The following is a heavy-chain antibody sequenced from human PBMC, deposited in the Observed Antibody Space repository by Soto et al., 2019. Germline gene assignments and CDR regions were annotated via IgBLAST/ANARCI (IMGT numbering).Heavy chain of an antibody. J-gene: IGHJ4*02. Sequence: GASVKVSCKASGYTFTSYGISWLRQAPGQGLEWMGWISAYNGNTNYAQKLQGRVTMTTDTSTSTAYMELRSLRSDDTAVYYCARVGQQLVLGYFDYWGQGTLVTVSS. CDR3: ARVGQQLVLGYFDY. CDR2: ISAYNGNT. CDR1: GYTFTSYG. V-gene: IGHV1-18*01. D-gene: IGHD6-13*01.